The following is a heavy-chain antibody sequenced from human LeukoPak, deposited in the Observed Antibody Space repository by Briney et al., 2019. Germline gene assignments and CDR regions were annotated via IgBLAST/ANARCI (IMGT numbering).Heavy chain of an antibody. CDR2: VSGRDDSK. CDR1: GFTFSNYA. J-gene: IGHJ4*02. CDR3: AKWGDYDILTGYYDSDY. D-gene: IGHD3-9*01. V-gene: IGHV3-23*01. Sequence: PGGSLRLSCAASGFTFSNYAMSWVRQAPGKGVEGVGAVSGRDDSKYYADSVRGRVTLSRDNSKDTLYLQMNSLRAEDTAVYYCAKWGDYDILTGYYDSDYWGQGTLVTVSS.